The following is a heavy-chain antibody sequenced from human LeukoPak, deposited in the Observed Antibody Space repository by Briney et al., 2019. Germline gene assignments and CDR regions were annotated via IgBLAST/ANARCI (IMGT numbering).Heavy chain of an antibody. CDR1: GFTFSSYW. CDR2: INSDGSST. D-gene: IGHD6-13*01. V-gene: IGHV3-74*01. J-gene: IGHJ4*02. Sequence: GGSLRLSCAASGFTFSSYWMHWVRQAPGKGLVWVSRINSDGSSTSYADSVKGRFTISRDNSKNTLFLQMNSLRAEDTAVYYCARGGYSSSWYHFDYWGQGTLVTVSS. CDR3: ARGGYSSSWYHFDY.